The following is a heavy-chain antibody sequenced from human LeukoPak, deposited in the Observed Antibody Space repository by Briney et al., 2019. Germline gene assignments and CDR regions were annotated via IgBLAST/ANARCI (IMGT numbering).Heavy chain of an antibody. CDR1: GFTFSSYG. V-gene: IGHV3-23*01. J-gene: IGHJ4*02. CDR3: AKDLSLSY. CDR2: ISSSGDST. D-gene: IGHD2/OR15-2a*01. Sequence: GGSLRLSCAASGFTFSSYGMSWVRQAPGKGLEWVSVISSSGDSTYYADSVKGRFTISRDNSKNTLYLQMNRLRAEDTAVCYCAKDLSLSYWGQGTLVTVSS.